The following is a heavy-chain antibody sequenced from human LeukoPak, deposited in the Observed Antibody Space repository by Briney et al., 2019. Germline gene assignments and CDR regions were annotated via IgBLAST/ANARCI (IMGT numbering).Heavy chain of an antibody. CDR3: ARSWTTIVVVTPEFDY. CDR2: IYYSGST. D-gene: IGHD3-22*01. CDR1: GGSISSSSYY. J-gene: IGHJ4*02. V-gene: IGHV4-39*01. Sequence: SETLSLTCTVSGGSISSSSYYWGWIRQPPGKGLEWIGSIYYSGSTYYNPSLKSRVTISVDTSKNQFSLKLSSVTAADTAVYYCARSWTTIVVVTPEFDYWGQGTLVTVSS.